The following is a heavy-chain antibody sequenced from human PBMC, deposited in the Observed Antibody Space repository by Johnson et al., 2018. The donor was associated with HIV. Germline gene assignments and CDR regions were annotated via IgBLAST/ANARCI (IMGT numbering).Heavy chain of an antibody. Sequence: QMLLVESGGGLVKPGGSLRLSCAASGFTFSDYYMSWIRQAPGKGLEWVSYISSSGSTIYYADSVKGRFTISRDNSKNTLYLQMSSLRAEDTAVYYCARDYSNPPHAFDIWGQGTMVTVSS. J-gene: IGHJ3*02. CDR3: ARDYSNPPHAFDI. V-gene: IGHV3-11*04. D-gene: IGHD4-11*01. CDR1: GFTFSDYY. CDR2: ISSSGSTI.